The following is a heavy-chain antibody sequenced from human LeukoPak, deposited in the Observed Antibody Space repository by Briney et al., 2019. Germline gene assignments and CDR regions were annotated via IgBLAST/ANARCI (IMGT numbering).Heavy chain of an antibody. J-gene: IGHJ4*02. Sequence: PSETLSLTCAVYGGSFSGYYWSWIRQPPGKGLEWIGEINHSGSTNYNPSLKSRVTISVDTSKNQFSLKLSSVTAADTAVYYCARGSHYYDSSGYYYGPGSFDYWGQGTLVTVSS. D-gene: IGHD3-22*01. CDR3: ARGSHYYDSSGYYYGPGSFDY. V-gene: IGHV4-34*01. CDR2: INHSGST. CDR1: GGSFSGYY.